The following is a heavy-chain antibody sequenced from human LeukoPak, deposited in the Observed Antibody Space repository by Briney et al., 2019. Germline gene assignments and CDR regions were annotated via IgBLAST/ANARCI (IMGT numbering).Heavy chain of an antibody. CDR3: ARVQTGPYCSGDICYSRDAFDI. J-gene: IGHJ3*02. Sequence: ASVTVSCKASGYTFRSHDINWVRQATGQGLEWMGWMNPNSGNTGYAQKFQGRVTMTRDTSISIAYMELSSLRSEDTAVYYCARVQTGPYCSGDICYSRDAFDIWGQGTMVTVSS. CDR1: GYTFRSHD. V-gene: IGHV1-8*01. CDR2: MNPNSGNT. D-gene: IGHD2-15*01.